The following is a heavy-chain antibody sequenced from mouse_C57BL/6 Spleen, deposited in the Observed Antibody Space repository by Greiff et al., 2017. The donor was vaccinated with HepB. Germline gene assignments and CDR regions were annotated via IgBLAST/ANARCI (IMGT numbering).Heavy chain of an antibody. CDR3: ARGREYDGWDY. Sequence: QVQLQQPGAELVRPGSSVKLSCKASGYTFTSYWMHWVKQRPIQGLEWIGNIDPSDSETHYNQKFKDKATLTVDKSSSTAYMQLSSLTSEDSAVYYCARGREYDGWDYWGQGTTLTVSS. CDR2: IDPSDSET. D-gene: IGHD2-3*01. V-gene: IGHV1-52*01. CDR1: GYTFTSYW. J-gene: IGHJ2*01.